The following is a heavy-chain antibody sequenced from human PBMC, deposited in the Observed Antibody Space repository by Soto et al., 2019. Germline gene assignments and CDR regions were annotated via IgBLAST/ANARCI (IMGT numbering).Heavy chain of an antibody. D-gene: IGHD2-15*01. CDR3: AISLLSLDDSVEPWYMDF. Sequence: HGESLKISCKGSGYSFTSYWIGWVRQMPGKGLEWMGIIYPGDSDTRYSPSFKGQVTISADKSISTAYLQWSSLKASDTAMYYCAISLLSLDDSVEPWYMDFWGKGTTVTVSS. V-gene: IGHV5-51*01. J-gene: IGHJ6*03. CDR2: IYPGDSDT. CDR1: GYSFTSYW.